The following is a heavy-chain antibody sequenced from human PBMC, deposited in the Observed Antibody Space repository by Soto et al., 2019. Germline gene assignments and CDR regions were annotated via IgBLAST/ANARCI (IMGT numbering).Heavy chain of an antibody. J-gene: IGHJ5*02. D-gene: IGHD3-10*01. CDR1: GGSISSGGYS. CDR2: IDHSGST. Sequence: QLQLQESGSGLVKPSQTLSLTCAVSGGSISSGGYSWSWIRQPPGKGLEWIGYIDHSGSTYYNPSLKSRVTISVDRSKNQFSLKLSSVTAADTAVYYCARGTYYYGSGSYDWFDPWGQGTLVTVSS. V-gene: IGHV4-30-2*01. CDR3: ARGTYYYGSGSYDWFDP.